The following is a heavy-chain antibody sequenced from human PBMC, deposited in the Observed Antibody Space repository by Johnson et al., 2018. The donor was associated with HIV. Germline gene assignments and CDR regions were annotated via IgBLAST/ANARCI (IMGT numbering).Heavy chain of an antibody. CDR1: GFTFSSYD. Sequence: VQLVESGGGVVQPGRSLRLSCAASGFTFSSYDMHWVRQATGKGLEWVSAIGTAGDTYYPGSVKGRFTISRDNSKNTLYLQMNSLRAEDTAVYYCAREGYDSSGYSDAFDIWGQGTMVTVSS. CDR2: IGTAGDT. V-gene: IGHV3-13*01. CDR3: AREGYDSSGYSDAFDI. J-gene: IGHJ3*02. D-gene: IGHD3-22*01.